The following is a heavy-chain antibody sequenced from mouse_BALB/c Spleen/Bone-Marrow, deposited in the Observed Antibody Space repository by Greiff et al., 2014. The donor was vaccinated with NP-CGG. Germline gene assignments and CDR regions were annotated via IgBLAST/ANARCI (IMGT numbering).Heavy chain of an antibody. CDR3: TRWGVYDYDGGFAY. CDR1: GYSFISYW. D-gene: IGHD2-4*01. J-gene: IGHJ3*01. Sequence: VQLKQSGTVLARPGASVKMSCKASGYSFISYWMHWVKQRPGQGLEWIGAIYPGNSDASYNQKVKGKAKLTAVTSASTAYMELISLTNEDSAVYYGTRWGVYDYDGGFAYWGQGTLVTVSA. CDR2: IYPGNSDA. V-gene: IGHV1-5*01.